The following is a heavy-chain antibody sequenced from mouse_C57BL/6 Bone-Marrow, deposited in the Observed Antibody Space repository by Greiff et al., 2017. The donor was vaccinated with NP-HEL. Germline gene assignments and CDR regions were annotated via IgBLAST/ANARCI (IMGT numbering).Heavy chain of an antibody. J-gene: IGHJ4*01. Sequence: DVQLQESGGGLVKPGGSLKLSCAASGFTFSSYAMSWVRQTPEKRLEWVATISDGGSYTYYPDNVKGRFTISRDNAKNNLYLQMSHLKSEDTAMYYSARSYDGYYHYYAMDYWGQGTSVTVSS. CDR2: ISDGGSYT. D-gene: IGHD2-3*01. CDR3: ARSYDGYYHYYAMDY. V-gene: IGHV5-4*01. CDR1: GFTFSSYA.